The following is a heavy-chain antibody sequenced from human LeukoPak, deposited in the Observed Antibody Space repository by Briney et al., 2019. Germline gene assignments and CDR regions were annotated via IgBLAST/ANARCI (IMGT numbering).Heavy chain of an antibody. Sequence: ASVKVSCKASGYTFSSYGISWERRAPGQRLEGMGWISAYNGNTNYAQKLQGRVTMSTDTSTSTAYMELRSLRSDDTVVYYCARRHQLLYGEDDYWGQGTLVTVSS. CDR2: ISAYNGNT. CDR3: ARRHQLLYGEDDY. D-gene: IGHD2-2*02. CDR1: GYTFSSYG. V-gene: IGHV1-18*01. J-gene: IGHJ4*02.